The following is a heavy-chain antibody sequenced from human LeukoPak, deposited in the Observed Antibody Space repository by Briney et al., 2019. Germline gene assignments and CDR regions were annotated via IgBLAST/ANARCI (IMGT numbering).Heavy chain of an antibody. J-gene: IGHJ3*02. V-gene: IGHV3-48*01. CDR1: GFTFSDYT. CDR2: ISSSGATT. CDR3: AIPKGLTSGVAFDI. D-gene: IGHD4/OR15-4a*01. Sequence: PGGSLRLSCAASGFTFSDYTMNWVRQAPGKGLEWVSYISSSGATTFYADSVKGRFTISRDNAKNSLYLQMNSLRAEDTAVYYCAIPKGLTSGVAFDIWGQGTMVTVSS.